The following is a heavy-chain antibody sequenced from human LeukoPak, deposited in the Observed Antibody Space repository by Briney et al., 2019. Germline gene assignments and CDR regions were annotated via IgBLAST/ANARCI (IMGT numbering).Heavy chain of an antibody. D-gene: IGHD1-26*01. CDR3: ARVKVVGATLAFDI. J-gene: IGHJ3*02. Sequence: ASVKLSCKASGYSFTSYYMHWVRQAPGQGLEWMGIINPSGGSTSYAQKFQARVTITRDTSTSTVYMELSSLRSEDTAVYYFARVKVVGATLAFDIWGQGTMVTVSS. CDR1: GYSFTSYY. V-gene: IGHV1-46*01. CDR2: INPSGGST.